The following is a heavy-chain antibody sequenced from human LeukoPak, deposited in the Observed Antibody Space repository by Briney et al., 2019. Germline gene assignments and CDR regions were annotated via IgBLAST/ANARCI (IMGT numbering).Heavy chain of an antibody. J-gene: IGHJ5*02. V-gene: IGHV4-59*11. CDR3: ARVNYGDYVMP. D-gene: IGHD4-17*01. CDR1: GGSTSSHY. CDR2: IYYSGST. Sequence: SETLSLTCTVSGGSTSSHYWSWIRQPPGKGLEWIGYIYYSGSTNYNPSLKSRVTISVDTSKNQFSLKLSSVTAADTAVYYCARVNYGDYVMPWGQGTLVTVSS.